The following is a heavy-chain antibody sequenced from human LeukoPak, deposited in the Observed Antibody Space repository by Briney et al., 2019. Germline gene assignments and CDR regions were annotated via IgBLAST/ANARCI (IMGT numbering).Heavy chain of an antibody. D-gene: IGHD4-23*01. CDR3: ARADTVVATFDY. CDR2: IYYSGST. Sequence: SETLSLTCTVSGGSISSYYWSWIRQPPGKGLEWIGYIYYSGSTNYNPSLKSRVTISVDTSKNQFSLKLSSVTAADTAVYYCARADTVVATFDYWGQGTLVTVSS. J-gene: IGHJ4*02. CDR1: GGSISSYY. V-gene: IGHV4-59*01.